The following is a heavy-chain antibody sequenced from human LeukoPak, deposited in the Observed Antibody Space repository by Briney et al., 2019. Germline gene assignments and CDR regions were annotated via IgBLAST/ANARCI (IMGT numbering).Heavy chain of an antibody. D-gene: IGHD3-3*01. CDR1: GFTFSSYG. CDR2: IWYDGSNK. J-gene: IGHJ6*02. Sequence: PGRPLRLSCAASGFTFSSYGMHWVRQAPGKGLEWVAVIWYDGSNKYYADSVKGRFTISRDNSKNTLYLQMNSLRAEDTAVYYCARAAYYDFWSGYPQDYYGMDVWGQGTTVTVSS. CDR3: ARAAYYDFWSGYPQDYYGMDV. V-gene: IGHV3-33*01.